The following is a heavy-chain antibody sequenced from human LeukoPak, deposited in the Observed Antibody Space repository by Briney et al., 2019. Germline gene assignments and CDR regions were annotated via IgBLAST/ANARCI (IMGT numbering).Heavy chain of an antibody. CDR3: AKGRYDFWSGYPNNWFDP. CDR2: ISGSGSST. CDR1: GFTFSSYS. V-gene: IGHV3-23*01. D-gene: IGHD3-3*01. Sequence: GGSPRLSCAASGFTFSSYSMTWVRQVPGKGLEWVSGISGSGSSTYYADSVKGRFTISRDNSKNTLYLQMNRLRAEDTAVYYCAKGRYDFWSGYPNNWFDPWGQGTLVTVSS. J-gene: IGHJ5*02.